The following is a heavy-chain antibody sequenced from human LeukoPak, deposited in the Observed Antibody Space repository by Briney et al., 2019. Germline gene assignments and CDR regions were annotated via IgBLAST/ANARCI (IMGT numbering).Heavy chain of an antibody. J-gene: IGHJ4*02. CDR2: IYYSGST. CDR1: GGSTSSGDYY. Sequence: SETLSLTCTVSGGSTSSGDYYWRWLRQPPGKGLEWIGYIYYSGSTYYNPSLKSRVTISVDTSKNQFSLKLSSVTAADTAVYYCARDGDYGFFDYWGQGTLVTVSS. V-gene: IGHV4-30-4*01. CDR3: ARDGDYGFFDY. D-gene: IGHD4-17*01.